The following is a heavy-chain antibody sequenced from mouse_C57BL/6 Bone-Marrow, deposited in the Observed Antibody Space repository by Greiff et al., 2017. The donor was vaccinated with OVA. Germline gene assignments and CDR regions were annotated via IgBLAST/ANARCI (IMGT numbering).Heavy chain of an antibody. Sequence: EVMLVESGGDLVKPGGSLKLSCAASGFTFSSYGMSWVRQTPDKRLEWVATISSGGSYTYYPDSVKGPFTISRDNAKNTLYLQMSSLKSEDTAMYYCARLDYGWFAYWGQGTLVTVSA. V-gene: IGHV5-6*01. D-gene: IGHD2-4*01. CDR2: ISSGGSYT. CDR1: GFTFSSYG. J-gene: IGHJ3*01. CDR3: ARLDYGWFAY.